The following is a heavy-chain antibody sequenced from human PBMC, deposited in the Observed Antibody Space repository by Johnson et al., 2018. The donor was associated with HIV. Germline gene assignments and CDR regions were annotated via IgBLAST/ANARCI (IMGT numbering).Heavy chain of an antibody. CDR1: GFTFSDYY. J-gene: IGHJ3*02. Sequence: QVQLVESGGGLVKPGGSLRLSCAASGFTFSDYYMSWIRQAPGKGLEWVSYISSSGSTIYYADSVKGRFTISRDNAKHSLYLQMNSLSAEDTAVYYCARDKLGVDSGYQGRDAFDIWGQGTMVTVSS. D-gene: IGHD3-22*01. V-gene: IGHV3-11*04. CDR2: ISSSGSTI. CDR3: ARDKLGVDSGYQGRDAFDI.